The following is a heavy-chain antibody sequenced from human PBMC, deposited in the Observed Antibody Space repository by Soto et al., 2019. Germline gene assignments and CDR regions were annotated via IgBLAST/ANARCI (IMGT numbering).Heavy chain of an antibody. Sequence: QVQLVQSGAELKKPGYSVKVSCTASVDTFSFYAMNWVRQAPGQGPEWMGRIIPMVRVANYAQKFQGRVTIIADKSTSTSYMVLSSLRSEDTAVYYCATNYGSGSAPFDYWGQGTLVTVSS. D-gene: IGHD3-10*01. CDR2: IIPMVRVA. CDR1: VDTFSFYA. V-gene: IGHV1-69*02. CDR3: ATNYGSGSAPFDY. J-gene: IGHJ4*02.